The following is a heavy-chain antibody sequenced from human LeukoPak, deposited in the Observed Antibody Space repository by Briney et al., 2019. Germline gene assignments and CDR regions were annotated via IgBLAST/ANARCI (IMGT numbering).Heavy chain of an antibody. J-gene: IGHJ5*02. D-gene: IGHD3-22*01. CDR1: GFIFNNYG. V-gene: IGHV3-23*01. Sequence: TGGSLRLSCAASGFIFNNYGLIWVRQAPGKGLEWVSAISNDGGGTNYADFVRGRFTISRDNSKNTPFLQTNSLRAEDTALYYCAKGSSGYFADLWGQGTLVTVSS. CDR3: AKGSSGYFADL. CDR2: ISNDGGGT.